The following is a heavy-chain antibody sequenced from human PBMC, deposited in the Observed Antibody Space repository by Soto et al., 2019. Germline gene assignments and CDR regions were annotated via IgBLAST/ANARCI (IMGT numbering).Heavy chain of an antibody. CDR3: ARAHAIYDSSGYYFGSGDQDAFDI. CDR1: GFTFSSYE. CDR2: ISSSGSTI. D-gene: IGHD3-22*01. V-gene: IGHV3-48*03. Sequence: GGSLRLSXAASGFTFSSYEMNWVRQAPGKGLEWVSYISSSGSTIYYADSVKGRFTISRDNAKNSLYLQMNSLRAEDTAVYYCARAHAIYDSSGYYFGSGDQDAFDIWGQGTMVT. J-gene: IGHJ3*02.